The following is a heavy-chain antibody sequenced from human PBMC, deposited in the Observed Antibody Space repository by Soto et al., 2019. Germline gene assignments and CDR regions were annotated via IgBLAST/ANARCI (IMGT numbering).Heavy chain of an antibody. CDR3: AKERGYTHYYDSSGYYPTPFDY. CDR2: ISYDGSNK. D-gene: IGHD3-22*01. V-gene: IGHV3-30*18. Sequence: GESLTLSGSASEFTFSSYGMHWVRQAPGEGLEWVAVISYDGSNKYYADSVKGRFTISRDNSKNTLYLQMNSLRAEDTAVYYCAKERGYTHYYDSSGYYPTPFDYWGQGTLVTVSS. CDR1: EFTFSSYG. J-gene: IGHJ4*02.